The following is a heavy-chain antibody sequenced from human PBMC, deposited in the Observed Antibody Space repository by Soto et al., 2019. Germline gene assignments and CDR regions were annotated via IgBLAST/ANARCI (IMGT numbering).Heavy chain of an antibody. CDR2: ISTNSEYI. D-gene: IGHD3-16*01. CDR1: GLTFASYN. V-gene: IGHV3-21*01. Sequence: PGGSLRLSCASSGLTFASYNMLLLRQAPGKGLERVASISTNSEYIYHADSVKGRFTVSRDNAKKSLFLEMTTLRDEDTAVYYCARGGSAERRTDGDYYYYYPMDVWGQGTTVTVSS. CDR3: ARGGSAERRTDGDYYYYYPMDV. J-gene: IGHJ6*02.